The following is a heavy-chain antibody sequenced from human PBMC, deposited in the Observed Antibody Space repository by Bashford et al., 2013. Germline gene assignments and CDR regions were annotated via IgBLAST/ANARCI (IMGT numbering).Heavy chain of an antibody. CDR2: MNPNSGNT. D-gene: IGHD6-13*01. CDR1: GYTFTSYD. J-gene: IGHJ4*02. Sequence: ASVKVSCKASGYTFTSYDINWVRQATGQGLEWMGWMNPNSGNTGYAQKFQGRVTMTRNTSISTAYMELSSLRSEDTAVYYCARRVAAAGTKGGMLPLHYWGQGTLVTVSS. CDR3: ARRVAAAGTKGGMLPLHY. V-gene: IGHV1-8*01.